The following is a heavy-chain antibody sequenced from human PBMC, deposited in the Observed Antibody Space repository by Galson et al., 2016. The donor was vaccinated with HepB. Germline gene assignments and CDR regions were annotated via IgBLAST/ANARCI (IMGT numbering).Heavy chain of an antibody. D-gene: IGHD2/OR15-2a*01. CDR2: DSMDGRRK. J-gene: IGHJ4*02. CDR1: GFTFSNYG. CDR3: ARRHEYCPPVGCSVDY. V-gene: IGHV3-30*03. Sequence: SLRLSCAASGFTFSNYGMHWVRQAPGKGLEWLAADSMDGRRKFYADSVKGRFTISRDNSNNMLFLQMSSLRTDDTAIYYCARRHEYCPPVGCSVDYWGQGTLVSVSS.